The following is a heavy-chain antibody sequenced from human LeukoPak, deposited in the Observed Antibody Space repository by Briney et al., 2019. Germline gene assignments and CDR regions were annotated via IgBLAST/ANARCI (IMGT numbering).Heavy chain of an antibody. V-gene: IGHV4-59*08. CDR2: IYYSGST. CDR1: GGSISSHY. CDR3: ARGGYCSGGSCYNY. D-gene: IGHD2-15*01. J-gene: IGHJ4*02. Sequence: SETLSLTCTVSGGSISSHYWTWIRQPPGKGLEWIGYIYYSGSTNYNPSLKSRVTISVDTSKNQFSLKLSSVTAADTAVYYCARGGYCSGGSCYNYWGQGTLVTVSS.